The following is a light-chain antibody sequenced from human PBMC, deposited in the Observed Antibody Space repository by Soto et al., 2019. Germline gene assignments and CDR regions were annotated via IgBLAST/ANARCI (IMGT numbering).Light chain of an antibody. CDR1: QSVSSN. CDR3: QQYNSYPIT. CDR2: GAS. V-gene: IGKV3D-15*01. J-gene: IGKJ5*01. Sequence: EVVLTQSPVTLSVSQGERATLSCRASQSVSSNLAWYQQKPGQAPRLLISGASSRATGIPARFSGSGSGTEFTLTISSLQPDDFATYYCQQYNSYPITFGQGTRLENK.